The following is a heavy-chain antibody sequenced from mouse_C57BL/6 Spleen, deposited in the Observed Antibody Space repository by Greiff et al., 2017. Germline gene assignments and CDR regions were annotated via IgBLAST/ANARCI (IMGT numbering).Heavy chain of an antibody. J-gene: IGHJ1*03. CDR3: TSGSCYCYFDV. CDR1: GYTFTDYE. D-gene: IGHD1-1*01. V-gene: IGHV1-15*01. CDR2: IDPETGGT. Sequence: VQLQQSGAELVRPGASVTLSCKASGYTFTDYEMHWVKQTPVHGLEWIGAIDPETGGTAYNQKFKGKAILTADKSSSTAYMELRSLTSDDSAVYYCTSGSCYCYFDVWGTGTTVTVSS.